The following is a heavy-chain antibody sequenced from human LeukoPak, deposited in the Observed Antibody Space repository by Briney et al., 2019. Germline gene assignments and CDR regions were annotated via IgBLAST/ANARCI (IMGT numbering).Heavy chain of an antibody. CDR2: IYSGGNT. CDR1: GFTVSRNY. V-gene: IGHV3-66*01. CDR3: ARKTDSGGQGDY. Sequence: GGSLRLSCAASGFTVSRNYMSWVRQAPGKGLECVSVIYSGGNTYYTDSVKGRFTISRDNSKNTLYLQMNSLRAKDTAVYYCARKTDSGGQGDYWGPGTLVTVSS. D-gene: IGHD3-22*01. J-gene: IGHJ4*02.